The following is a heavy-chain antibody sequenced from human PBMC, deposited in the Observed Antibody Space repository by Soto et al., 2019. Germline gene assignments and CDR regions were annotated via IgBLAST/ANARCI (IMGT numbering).Heavy chain of an antibody. D-gene: IGHD3-3*01. CDR3: VRTFDFWYPDAPPDY. Sequence: GGSLRLSCGVPGVRSRDYAMGLARQSPGKGLEWVSFISDGGRSTYYSDSVKGRFTVSRDNSKNTVYLQLHGLRVEDTDVYFCVRTFDFWYPDAPPDYWGQGTLVTVSS. CDR1: GVRSRDYA. J-gene: IGHJ4*02. V-gene: IGHV3-23*01. CDR2: ISDGGRST.